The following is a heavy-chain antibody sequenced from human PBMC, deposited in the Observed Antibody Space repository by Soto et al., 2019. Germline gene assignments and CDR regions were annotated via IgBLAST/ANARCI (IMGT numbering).Heavy chain of an antibody. CDR3: AKASGRGHDGMHV. J-gene: IGHJ6*02. Sequence: EVQVLESGGGSVQPGGSLRLSCAASGFPFSMFAMNWVRQAPGKGLEWVSGIRGSGGGTYYADSVKGRFTISRDESRNRLYLEMNTLSGEDTAVYYCAKASGRGHDGMHVWGQGTTVTVSS. CDR2: IRGSGGGT. V-gene: IGHV3-23*01. CDR1: GFPFSMFA.